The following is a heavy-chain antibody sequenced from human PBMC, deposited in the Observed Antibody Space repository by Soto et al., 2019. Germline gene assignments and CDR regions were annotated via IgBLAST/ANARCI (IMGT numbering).Heavy chain of an antibody. D-gene: IGHD5-18*01. CDR2: IIPIFGTA. V-gene: IGHV1-69*13. Sequence: GASVKVSCKASGGTFSSYAISWVRQAPGQGLEWMGGIIPIFGTANYAQKFQGRVAITADESTSPAYMELSGLRSEDTAVYYCARDVGYGLIDYWGQGTLVTVSS. J-gene: IGHJ4*02. CDR3: ARDVGYGLIDY. CDR1: GGTFSSYA.